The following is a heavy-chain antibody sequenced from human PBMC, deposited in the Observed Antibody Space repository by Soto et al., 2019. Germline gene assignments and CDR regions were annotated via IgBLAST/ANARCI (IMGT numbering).Heavy chain of an antibody. CDR1: GFAFSRYW. J-gene: IGHJ4*02. Sequence: EVHLVESGGGLVQPGGSLRLSCAASGFAFSRYWMHWVRQAPGGGLMWVSRINEVATRTHYADSVKGLFTVSRDNAKNTVYLQMDSLRAEDTALYYRARVNGQGDYGGQGSVVIVSS. D-gene: IGHD4-17*01. CDR3: ARVNGQGDY. CDR2: INEVATRT. V-gene: IGHV3-74*01.